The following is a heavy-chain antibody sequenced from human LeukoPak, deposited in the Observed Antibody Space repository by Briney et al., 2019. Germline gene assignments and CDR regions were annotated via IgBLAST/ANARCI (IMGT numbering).Heavy chain of an antibody. CDR1: GGSISSYY. Sequence: SETLSLTCTVSGGSISSYYWSWIRQPPGKGLEWIGYIYYSGSTNYNPSLKSRVTISVDTSKNQFSLKLSSVTAADTAVYYCARGGGMTTVTTVDYWGQGTLVTVPS. CDR2: IYYSGST. V-gene: IGHV4-59*01. J-gene: IGHJ4*02. CDR3: ARGGGMTTVTTVDY. D-gene: IGHD4-17*01.